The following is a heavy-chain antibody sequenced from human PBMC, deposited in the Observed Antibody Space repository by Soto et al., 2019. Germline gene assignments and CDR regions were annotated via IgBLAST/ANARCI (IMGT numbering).Heavy chain of an antibody. V-gene: IGHV1-69*01. Sequence: QVQLVQSGAEVKKPGSSVKVSCKASGGTFSSYAISWVRQAPGQGLEWMGGIVPIVGTANYAQKFQGRVRVTVDEPTITAYMRMSSLRSEETAVYYCAREEDVFRVGGGMDVWGQGTTVTVSS. CDR2: IVPIVGTA. CDR1: GGTFSSYA. CDR3: AREEDVFRVGGGMDV. D-gene: IGHD3-16*01. J-gene: IGHJ6*02.